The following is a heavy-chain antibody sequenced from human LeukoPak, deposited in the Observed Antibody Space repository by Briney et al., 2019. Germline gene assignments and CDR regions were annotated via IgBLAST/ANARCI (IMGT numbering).Heavy chain of an antibody. CDR3: ARDCGSTSCYVFWEPGYGMDV. J-gene: IGHJ6*02. D-gene: IGHD2-2*01. Sequence: GGSLRLSCAASGFTFSDYYMSWIRQAPGKGLECFSHISSSRSYTNYADSVKGRFTISRDNAKNSLYLQMNSLRAEDTAVYYCARDCGSTSCYVFWEPGYGMDVWGQGTTVTVSS. CDR1: GFTFSDYY. V-gene: IGHV3-11*06. CDR2: ISSSRSYT.